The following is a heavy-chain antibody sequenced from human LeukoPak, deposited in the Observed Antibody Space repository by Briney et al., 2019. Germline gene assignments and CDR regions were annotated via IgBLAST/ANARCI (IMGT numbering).Heavy chain of an antibody. Sequence: SETLSLTCTVSGVSISSGTNYWSWIRQPAGKGLEWIGRIYSSGSTNYNPSLKSRATMSLDTSKNQFSLTLSSVTAADTAIYFCAWNHYMDVWGKGTAVTISS. CDR3: AWNHYMDV. CDR2: IYSSGST. CDR1: GVSISSGTNY. D-gene: IGHD1-1*01. V-gene: IGHV4-61*02. J-gene: IGHJ6*03.